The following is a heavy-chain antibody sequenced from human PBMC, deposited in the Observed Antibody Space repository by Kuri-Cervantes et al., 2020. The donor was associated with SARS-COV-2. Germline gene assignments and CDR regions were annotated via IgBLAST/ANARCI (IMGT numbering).Heavy chain of an antibody. CDR3: ASLTSYWEQLVRGYYFDY. J-gene: IGHJ4*02. V-gene: IGHV4-38-2*01. D-gene: IGHD6-6*01. CDR1: GYSISSGYY. CDR2: IYHSGST. Sequence: ESLKISCAVSGYSISSGYYWGWIRQPPGKGLEWIGSIYHSGSTYYNPSLKSRVTISVDTSKNQFSLKLSSVTAADTAVYYCASLTSYWEQLVRGYYFDYWGQGTLVTVSS.